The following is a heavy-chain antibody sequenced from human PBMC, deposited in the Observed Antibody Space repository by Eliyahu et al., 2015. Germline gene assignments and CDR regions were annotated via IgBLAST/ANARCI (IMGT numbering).Heavy chain of an antibody. CDR2: IXXSGST. CDR3: ASKSQLLAKKGWFDP. J-gene: IGHJ5*02. Sequence: QVQLQESGPGLVKPSETLSLTCXVSGYSISXGYYWGWIRQPPGKGLXWIGXIXXSGSTYYNPSLKSRVTISVDTSKNQFSLKLSSVTAADTAVYYCASKSQLLAKKGWFDPWGQGTLVTVSS. CDR1: GYSISXGYY. D-gene: IGHD2-2*01. V-gene: IGHV4-38-2*01.